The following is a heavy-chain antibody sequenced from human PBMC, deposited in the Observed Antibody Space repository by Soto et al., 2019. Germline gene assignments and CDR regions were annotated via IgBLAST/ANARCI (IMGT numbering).Heavy chain of an antibody. CDR1: GYTFSVYH. CDR3: AKELQRGMDV. CDR2: FHPNSGGT. V-gene: IGHV1-2*02. J-gene: IGHJ6*02. D-gene: IGHD4-4*01. Sequence: ASVKVSCKASGYTFSVYHMHWVRQAPGQGLEWMGWFHPNSGGTNYAQSFEGRVTMTRDTSINTAYMELSRLTSDDTAVYYCAKELQRGMDVWGQGTTVTSP.